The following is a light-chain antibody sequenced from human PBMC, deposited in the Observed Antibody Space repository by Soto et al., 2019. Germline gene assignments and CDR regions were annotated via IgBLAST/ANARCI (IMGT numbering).Light chain of an antibody. CDR2: GAS. Sequence: EIVLTQSPGTPSLSPGERATLSRRASQSVSSSYLAWYQQKPGQAPRLLIYGASSRATGIPDRFSGSGSGTDFTLTISGLEPEDFAVYYCQQYGSSRTFGQGTKVDIK. J-gene: IGKJ1*01. V-gene: IGKV3-20*01. CDR1: QSVSSSY. CDR3: QQYGSSRT.